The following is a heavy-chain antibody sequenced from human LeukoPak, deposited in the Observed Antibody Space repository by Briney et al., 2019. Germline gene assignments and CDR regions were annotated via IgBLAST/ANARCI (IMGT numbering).Heavy chain of an antibody. CDR3: AKVRDRLSSFYPAA. Sequence: ASVKVSCKASGYTFTGYYMHWVRQAPGQGLEWMGWINPNSGGTNYAQKFQGRVTMTRDTSSTTAYLELSGLTSDDTAMYYCAKVRDRLSSFYPAAWGQGTLVTVSS. J-gene: IGHJ4*02. V-gene: IGHV1-2*02. D-gene: IGHD6-13*01. CDR2: INPNSGGT. CDR1: GYTFTGYY.